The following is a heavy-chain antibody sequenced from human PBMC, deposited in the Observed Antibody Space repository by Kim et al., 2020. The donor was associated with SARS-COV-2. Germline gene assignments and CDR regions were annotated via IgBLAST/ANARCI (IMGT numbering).Heavy chain of an antibody. V-gene: IGHV3-30*18. CDR3: AKDSVHYDFWSGYYYDY. J-gene: IGHJ4*01. CDR2: ISYDGSNK. CDR1: GFTFSSYG. Sequence: GGSLRLSCAASGFTFSSYGMHWVRQAPGKGLEWVAVISYDGSNKYYADSVKGRFTISRDNSKNTLYLQMNSLRAEDTAVYYCAKDSVHYDFWSGYYYDY. D-gene: IGHD3-3*01.